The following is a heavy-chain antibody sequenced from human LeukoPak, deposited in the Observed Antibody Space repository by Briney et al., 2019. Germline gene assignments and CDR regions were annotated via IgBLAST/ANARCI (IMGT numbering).Heavy chain of an antibody. D-gene: IGHD5-18*01. CDR1: GFAFNEYN. J-gene: IGHJ4*02. V-gene: IGHV3-30*04. CDR3: ARDFSARYTIDY. Sequence: GGSLRLSCAASGFAFNEYNMHWVRQAPGKGLEWVTFIFYDGSSKKEADSVEGRFSISRDNSKNTVYLQMNSLRPEDTAVYYCARDFSARYTIDYWGQGTLVTVSS. CDR2: IFYDGSSK.